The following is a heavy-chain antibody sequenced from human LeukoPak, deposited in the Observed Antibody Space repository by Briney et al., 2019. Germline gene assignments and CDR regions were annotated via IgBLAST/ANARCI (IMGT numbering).Heavy chain of an antibody. D-gene: IGHD3-9*01. J-gene: IGHJ5*02. CDR1: GGTFSRYG. CDR2: FIPLLGTT. CDR3: ARDGDNDILTGYFNA. V-gene: IGHV1-69*11. Sequence: SVKVSCKASGGTFSRYGVSWLRQAPGQGLEWLGRFIPLLGTTSYSQKFQGRVTITADEPTTAAYMQLIGLTSDDTAVYYCARDGDNDILTGYFNAWGQGTLVTVSS.